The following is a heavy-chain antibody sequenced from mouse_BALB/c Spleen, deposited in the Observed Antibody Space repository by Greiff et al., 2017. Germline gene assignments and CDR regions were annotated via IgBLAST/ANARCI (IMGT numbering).Heavy chain of an antibody. V-gene: IGHV2-6-7*01. J-gene: IGHJ4*01. D-gene: IGHD2-14*01. CDR3: AREVSYRYDEDYAMDY. CDR1: GFSLTGYG. CDR2: IWGDGST. Sequence: VQRVESGPGLVAPSQSLSITCTVSGFSLTGYGVNWVRQPPGKGLEWLGMIWGDGSTDYNSALKSRLSISKDNSKSQVFLKMNSLQTDDTARYYCAREVSYRYDEDYAMDYWGQGTSVTVSS.